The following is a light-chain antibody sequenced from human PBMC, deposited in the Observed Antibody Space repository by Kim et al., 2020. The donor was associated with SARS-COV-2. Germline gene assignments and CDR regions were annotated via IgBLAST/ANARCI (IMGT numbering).Light chain of an antibody. CDR2: DVS. CDR1: SSDVGTYNY. CDR3: CSYAGSYSWV. J-gene: IGLJ3*02. Sequence: GQSVTISCARTSSDVGTYNYVCWYQQHPDKAPKLMIYDVSKRPSGVPDLFSASKSGNTASLTISGLQAEDEADYYCCSYAGSYSWVFGGGTQLTVL. V-gene: IGLV2-11*01.